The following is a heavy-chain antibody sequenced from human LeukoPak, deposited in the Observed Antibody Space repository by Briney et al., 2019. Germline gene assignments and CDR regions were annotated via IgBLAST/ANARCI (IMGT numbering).Heavy chain of an antibody. D-gene: IGHD3-3*01. CDR3: ARGRADFWSGYPNYYYYGMDV. J-gene: IGHJ6*02. CDR1: GGSFSGYY. Sequence: SETLSRTCAVYGGSFSGYYWSWIRQPPGKGLEWIGEINHSGSTNYNPSLKSRVTISVDTSKNQFSLKLSSVTAADTAVYYCARGRADFWSGYPNYYYYGMDVWGQGTTVTVSS. V-gene: IGHV4-34*01. CDR2: INHSGST.